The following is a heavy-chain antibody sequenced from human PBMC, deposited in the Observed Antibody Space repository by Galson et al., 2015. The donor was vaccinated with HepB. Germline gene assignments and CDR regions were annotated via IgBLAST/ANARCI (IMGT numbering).Heavy chain of an antibody. Sequence: LSLTCAVYGGSFSGYYWSWIRQPPGKGLEWIGEINHSGSTNYNPSLKSRVTISVDTSKNQFSLKLSSVTAADTAVYYCARGAPDAFDIWGQGTMVTVSS. CDR3: ARGAPDAFDI. CDR2: INHSGST. CDR1: GGSFSGYY. J-gene: IGHJ3*02. V-gene: IGHV4-34*01.